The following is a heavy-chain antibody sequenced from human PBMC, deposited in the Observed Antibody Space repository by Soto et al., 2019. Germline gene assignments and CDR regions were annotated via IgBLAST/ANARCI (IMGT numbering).Heavy chain of an antibody. CDR1: GGSSSSGGYS. J-gene: IGHJ5*02. V-gene: IGHV4-30-2*01. CDR3: ARVPGP. Sequence: SETLSLTWAASGGSSSSGGYSWSWIRQPPGKGLEWIGYIYHSGSPYYTPSLRSRVTISVDRSKNQFSLKLSSVTAAETAVYYCARVPGPWGQGTLVTVSS. CDR2: IYHSGSP. D-gene: IGHD7-27*01.